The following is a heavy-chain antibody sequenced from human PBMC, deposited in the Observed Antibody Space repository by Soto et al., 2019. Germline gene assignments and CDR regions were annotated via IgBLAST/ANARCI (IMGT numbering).Heavy chain of an antibody. Sequence: GGSLRLSCVCSGFTFSTYSIKWVRQAPGKGLEWVSSISSRSDIYYADSVKGRFTISRDNAKNSVSLQMNSLRAEDTAVYYCAREYTAWPLAYGLDVWGQGTTVTVSS. CDR2: ISSRSDI. V-gene: IGHV3-21*01. CDR1: GFTFSTYS. D-gene: IGHD2-2*02. CDR3: AREYTAWPLAYGLDV. J-gene: IGHJ6*02.